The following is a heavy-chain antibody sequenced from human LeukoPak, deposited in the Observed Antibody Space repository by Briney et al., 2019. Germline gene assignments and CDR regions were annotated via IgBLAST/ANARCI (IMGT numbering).Heavy chain of an antibody. J-gene: IGHJ4*02. D-gene: IGHD6-6*01. CDR1: GFTFSSYS. CDR3: ARLASSSSSDY. CDR2: ISSSSSYI. V-gene: IGHV3-21*01. Sequence: GSLRLSCAASGFTFSSYSMNWVRQAPGKGLEWVSSISSSSSYIYYADSVKGRFTISRDNAKDSLYLQMNSLRAEDTAVYYCARLASSSSSDYWGQGTLVTVSS.